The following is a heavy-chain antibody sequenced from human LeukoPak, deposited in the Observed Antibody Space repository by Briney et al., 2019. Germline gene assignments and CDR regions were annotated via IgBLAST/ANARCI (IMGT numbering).Heavy chain of an antibody. Sequence: SETLSLTCTVSGGSVSTGSYYWSWIRQPAGRGLEWIGHIHTSGTMNYNASLKSRVRISVETSKNQFSLRLSSVTAADTAVYFCARGTLRDYYDSSGFYHRGGVGYWGQGTLVTVSS. CDR3: ARGTLRDYYDSSGFYHRGGVGY. CDR1: GGSVSTGSYY. D-gene: IGHD3-22*01. V-gene: IGHV4-61*09. J-gene: IGHJ4*02. CDR2: IHTSGTM.